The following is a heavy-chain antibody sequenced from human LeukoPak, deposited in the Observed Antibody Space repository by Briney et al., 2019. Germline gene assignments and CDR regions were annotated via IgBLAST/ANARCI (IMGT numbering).Heavy chain of an antibody. CDR3: ARGSFGYYDSSGPFDY. CDR1: GFTFSSYA. Sequence: PGRSLRLSCAASGFTFSSYAMHWVRQAPGKGLEWVAVISYDGSNKYYADSVKGRFTISRDSSKNTLYLQMNSLRAEDTAVYYCARGSFGYYDSSGPFDYWGQGTLVTVSS. V-gene: IGHV3-30-3*01. J-gene: IGHJ4*02. CDR2: ISYDGSNK. D-gene: IGHD3-22*01.